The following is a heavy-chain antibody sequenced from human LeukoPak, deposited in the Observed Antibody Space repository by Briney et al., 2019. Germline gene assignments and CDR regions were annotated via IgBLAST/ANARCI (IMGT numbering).Heavy chain of an antibody. D-gene: IGHD2-2*01. V-gene: IGHV4-39*07. CDR1: GGSISSSSYY. J-gene: IGHJ3*02. Sequence: SETLSLTCTVSGGSISSSSYYWGWIRQPPGKGLEWIGSIYYSGSTYYNLSLKSRVTISVDTSKNQFSLKLSSVTAADTAVYHCAMGSRYQLLLDAFDIWGQGTMVTVSS. CDR3: AMGSRYQLLLDAFDI. CDR2: IYYSGST.